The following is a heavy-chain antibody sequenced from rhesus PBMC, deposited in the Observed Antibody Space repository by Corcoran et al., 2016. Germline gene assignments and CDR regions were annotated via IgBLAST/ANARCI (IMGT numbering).Heavy chain of an antibody. J-gene: IGHJ4*01. V-gene: IGHV4-76*01. CDR3: ARRIAAPRSYYFDY. CDR2: IYVRRGST. Sequence: QVQLQESGPGVVKPSETLSLTCAVPGYSINRGYDWRWIRQPPGKGLEWSGNIYVRRGSTNDNPPPKNQFTTSKDTSKNQFSLRLNSMNAADTAVYYWARRIAAPRSYYFDYWGQGVLVTVAS. D-gene: IGHD6-13*01. CDR1: GYSINRGYD.